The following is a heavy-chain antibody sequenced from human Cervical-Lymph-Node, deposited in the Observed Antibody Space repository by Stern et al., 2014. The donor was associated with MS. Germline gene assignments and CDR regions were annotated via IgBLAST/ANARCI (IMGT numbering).Heavy chain of an antibody. D-gene: IGHD4-17*01. CDR3: AHSFHDYGDYAIWGFDY. J-gene: IGHJ4*02. V-gene: IGHV2-5*02. Sequence: ESGPTLVKPTQTLTLTCTFSGFSLSTTGVGGGWLRQPPGTALEWLALVYWDDDKRHNPSLKNRLTITKDTSKNQVVLTLTNMDPVDTATYYCAHSFHDYGDYAIWGFDYWGQGTPVTVSS. CDR1: GFSLSTTGVG. CDR2: VYWDDDK.